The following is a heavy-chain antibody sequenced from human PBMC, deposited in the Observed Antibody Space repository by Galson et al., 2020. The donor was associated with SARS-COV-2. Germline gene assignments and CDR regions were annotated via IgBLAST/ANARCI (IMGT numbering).Heavy chain of an antibody. V-gene: IGHV2-26*01. CDR3: ARIRYIAAAGNYYYYGMDV. Sequence: KMSGPTLAKPTETLTLTCTVSGFPLSNARMGVSWIRQPPQKPLECLAHFFSNDEKSYSTSLNSRPTIPKDTSKSQVVLTMTNMDPVDTATYYCARIRYIAAAGNYYYYGMDVWGQGTTVTVSS. J-gene: IGHJ6*02. D-gene: IGHD6-13*01. CDR1: GFPLSNARMG. CDR2: FFSNDEK.